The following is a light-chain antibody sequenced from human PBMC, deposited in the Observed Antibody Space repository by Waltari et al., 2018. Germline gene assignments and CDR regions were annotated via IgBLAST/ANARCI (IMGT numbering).Light chain of an antibody. Sequence: EIELTQSPGTLSLYPGERATLACRASQCVGKYLAWYQQKPGQAPRLLIYHTSTRATGIPDRLAGSGSGTDVSLTIRRLEAEDFAVYYCQKYDRLPATFGQGTKVEIK. CDR2: HTS. CDR3: QKYDRLPAT. CDR1: QCVGKY. J-gene: IGKJ1*01. V-gene: IGKV3-20*01.